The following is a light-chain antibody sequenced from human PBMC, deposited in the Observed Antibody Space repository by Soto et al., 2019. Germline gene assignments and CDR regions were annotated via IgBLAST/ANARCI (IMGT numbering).Light chain of an antibody. CDR3: QQYGSPLFT. J-gene: IGKJ3*01. CDR2: GAS. CDR1: QSVSSSY. Sequence: EIVLTQSPGTLSLSPGERATLSSRASQSVSSSYLAWYQQKPGQAPRLLIYGASSRATGIPDRFSGSGSGTDFTLTISRLEPEDFAVYYCQQYGSPLFTFGPGTKVDIK. V-gene: IGKV3-20*01.